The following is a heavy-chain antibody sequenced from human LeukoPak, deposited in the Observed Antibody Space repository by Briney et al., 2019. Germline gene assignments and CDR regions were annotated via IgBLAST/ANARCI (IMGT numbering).Heavy chain of an antibody. Sequence: SQTLSLTCALSGDSLSSNSAAWDWIRHSPSRGLEWLGRTYYRSKWYNDYAVSVKSRITINPDTSKNQFSLQLNSVTPEDTAVYYCARAQPSGVGNWFDPWGQGTLVTVSS. CDR1: GDSLSSNSAA. D-gene: IGHD1-14*01. CDR3: ARAQPSGVGNWFDP. V-gene: IGHV6-1*01. J-gene: IGHJ5*02. CDR2: TYYRSKWYN.